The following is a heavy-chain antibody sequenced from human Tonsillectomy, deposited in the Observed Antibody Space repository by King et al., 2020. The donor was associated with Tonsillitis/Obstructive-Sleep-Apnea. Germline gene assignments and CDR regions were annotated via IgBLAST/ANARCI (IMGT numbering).Heavy chain of an antibody. Sequence: VQLQESGPGLVKPSETLSLTCTVSGGSISSYYWSWIWQPPGKGLEWIGYIYYSGSTNYNPSLKSRVTISVDTSKNQFSLKLSSVTAADTAVYYCARGYYYDSSGHWGQGTLVTVSS. D-gene: IGHD3-22*01. V-gene: IGHV4-59*01. CDR3: ARGYYYDSSGH. CDR2: IYYSGST. J-gene: IGHJ4*02. CDR1: GGSISSYY.